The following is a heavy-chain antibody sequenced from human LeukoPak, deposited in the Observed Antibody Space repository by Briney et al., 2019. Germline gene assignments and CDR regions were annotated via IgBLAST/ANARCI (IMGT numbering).Heavy chain of an antibody. Sequence: GGSLRLSCAASGFTFNNYEMNWVRQAPGKGLEWVSYISSSGRNKYYADSVRGRFTISRDNANNSLYLQMSSLRAEDTGTYYCARDQSGIVATIPFDYWGQGTLVTVSS. J-gene: IGHJ4*02. CDR3: ARDQSGIVATIPFDY. CDR2: ISSSGRNK. V-gene: IGHV3-48*03. CDR1: GFTFNNYE. D-gene: IGHD5-12*01.